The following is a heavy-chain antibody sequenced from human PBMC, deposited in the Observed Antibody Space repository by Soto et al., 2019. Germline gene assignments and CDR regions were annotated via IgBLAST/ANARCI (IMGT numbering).Heavy chain of an antibody. CDR1: GFIFKMYW. Sequence: EVQLVESGGGLVPPGGSVRLSCAASGFIFKMYWMHWVRQSPGKGLVWISRIYNDGTYSDYADSVRGRFTISRDNVNATLYLQMTTLRAEDSGLYYCTRGPRPISTGTGAYWGQGTQVTVSS. CDR2: IYNDGTYS. J-gene: IGHJ4*02. D-gene: IGHD3-10*01. CDR3: TRGPRPISTGTGAY. V-gene: IGHV3-74*01.